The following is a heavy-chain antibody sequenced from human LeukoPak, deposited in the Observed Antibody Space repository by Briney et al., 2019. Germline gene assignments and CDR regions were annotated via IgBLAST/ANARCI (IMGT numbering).Heavy chain of an antibody. CDR2: INSDGSST. J-gene: IGHJ6*03. CDR1: GFTFSSYW. Sequence: RPGGSLGLSCAASGFTFSSYWMHWVRQAPGKGLVWVSRINSDGSSTSYADSVKGRFTISRDNAKNTLYLQMNSLRAEDTAVYYCARGDGDYAFYYYYYMDVWGKGTTVTVSS. D-gene: IGHD4-17*01. CDR3: ARGDGDYAFYYYYYMDV. V-gene: IGHV3-74*01.